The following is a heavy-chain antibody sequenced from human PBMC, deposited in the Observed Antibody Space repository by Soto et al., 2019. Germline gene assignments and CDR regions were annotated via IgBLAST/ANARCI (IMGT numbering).Heavy chain of an antibody. Sequence: EVQLLESGGGLVQPGGSLRLSCAASGFTFSTYAMNWVRQAPGKGLEWVSAISGSGDTTYYADSVKGRFTVSRDNSKNTLYRQMNSLRAEDTAVFYCAKERSSGWSFDYWGPGTLVTVSS. CDR2: ISGSGDTT. V-gene: IGHV3-23*01. D-gene: IGHD6-19*01. J-gene: IGHJ4*02. CDR3: AKERSSGWSFDY. CDR1: GFTFSTYA.